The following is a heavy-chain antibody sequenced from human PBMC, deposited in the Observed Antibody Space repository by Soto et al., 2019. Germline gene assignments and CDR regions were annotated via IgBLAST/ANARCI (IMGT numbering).Heavy chain of an antibody. Sequence: QITLKESGPTLVKPTQTLTLTCTFSGFSLSTSGVGVGWIRQPPGKALEWLALIYWDDDKRYSPSLKSRLTMETDTTKKLGVMTNTNMEPVATATLSCADSVWTRCTGAHQFDYWGQGTLVTVSS. J-gene: IGHJ4*02. CDR2: IYWDDDK. V-gene: IGHV2-5*02. D-gene: IGHD3-16*01. CDR1: GFSLSTSGVG. CDR3: ADSVWTRCTGAHQFDY.